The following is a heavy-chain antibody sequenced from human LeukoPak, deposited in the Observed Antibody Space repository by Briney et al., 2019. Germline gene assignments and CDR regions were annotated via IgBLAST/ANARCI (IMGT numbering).Heavy chain of an antibody. J-gene: IGHJ4*02. D-gene: IGHD3-9*01. V-gene: IGHV3-21*01. Sequence: PGRSLRLSCAASGFTFSSYSMNWVRQAPGKGLEWVSSISSSSSYIYYADSVKGRFTISRDNAKDSLYLQMNSLRAEDTAVYYCAREHILTGFDYWGQGTLVTVSS. CDR1: GFTFSSYS. CDR2: ISSSSSYI. CDR3: AREHILTGFDY.